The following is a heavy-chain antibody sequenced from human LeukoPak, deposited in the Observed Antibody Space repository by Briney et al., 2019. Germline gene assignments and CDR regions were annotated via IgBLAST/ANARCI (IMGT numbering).Heavy chain of an antibody. CDR2: FSSSGTT. CDR3: AKDCPAAGTYFDY. Sequence: SETLSLSCSVSDGSMTNYYWGWIRQPPGKGLEWIGRFSSSGTTDYNASLKSRVTMSVDTSKNQLSLKVISVTAADTAVYYCAKDCPAAGTYFDYWGQGTLVTVSS. D-gene: IGHD6-19*01. V-gene: IGHV4-4*07. J-gene: IGHJ4*02. CDR1: DGSMTNYY.